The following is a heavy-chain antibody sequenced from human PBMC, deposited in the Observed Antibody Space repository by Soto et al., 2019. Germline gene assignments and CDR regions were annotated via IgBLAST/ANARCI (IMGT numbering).Heavy chain of an antibody. CDR3: AREMWQDCGGDCYSPFDY. Sequence: PGGSLRLSCAASGFTFSSYAMHWVRQAPGKGLEWVAVISYDGSNKYYADSVKGRFTISRDNSKNTLYLQMNSLRAEDTAVYYCAREMWQDCGGDCYSPFDYWGQGTLVTVSS. D-gene: IGHD2-21*02. V-gene: IGHV3-30-3*01. CDR1: GFTFSSYA. J-gene: IGHJ4*02. CDR2: ISYDGSNK.